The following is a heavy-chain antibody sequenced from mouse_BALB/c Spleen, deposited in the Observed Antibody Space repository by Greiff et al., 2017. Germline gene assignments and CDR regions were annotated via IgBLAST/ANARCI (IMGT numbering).Heavy chain of an antibody. J-gene: IGHJ2*01. Sequence: LQQPGSELVRPGASVKLSCKASGYTFTSYWMHWVKQRHGQGLEWIGNIYPGSGSTNYDEKFKSKGTLTVDTSSSTAYMHLSSLTSEDSAVYYCTRGTRYYLDYWGQGSTLTVSS. CDR1: GYTFTSYW. CDR2: IYPGSGST. CDR3: TRGTRYYLDY. V-gene: IGHV1S22*01. D-gene: IGHD3-3*01.